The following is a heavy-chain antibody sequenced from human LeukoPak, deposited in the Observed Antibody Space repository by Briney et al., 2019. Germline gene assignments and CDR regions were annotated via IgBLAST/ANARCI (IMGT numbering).Heavy chain of an antibody. Sequence: GGSLRLSCAASGFTFSSYSMIWVAQAPGKGLVGVSYISSSSSTIYYADSVKGRFTISSDKANISLYLQMNSLRPEDTFVCSCASMNYYGSGDWGQGTLVTVSS. J-gene: IGHJ4*02. D-gene: IGHD3-10*01. CDR1: GFTFSSYS. CDR3: ASMNYYGSGD. CDR2: ISSSSSTI. V-gene: IGHV3-48*01.